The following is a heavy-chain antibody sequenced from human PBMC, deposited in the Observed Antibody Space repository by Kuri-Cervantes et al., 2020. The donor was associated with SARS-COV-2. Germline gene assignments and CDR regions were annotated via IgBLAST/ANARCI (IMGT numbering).Heavy chain of an antibody. J-gene: IGHJ2*01. CDR1: GFTFSSYD. CDR2: IGTAGDT. V-gene: IGHV3-13*04. CDR3: ARAFVRWGVAGHWYFDL. Sequence: GGSLRLSCAASGFTFSSYDMHWVRQATGKGLEWVSAIGTAGDTYYPGSVKGRFTISRENAKNSLYLQMNSLRAGDTAVYYCARAFVRWGVAGHWYFDLWGRGTLVTVSS. D-gene: IGHD6-19*01.